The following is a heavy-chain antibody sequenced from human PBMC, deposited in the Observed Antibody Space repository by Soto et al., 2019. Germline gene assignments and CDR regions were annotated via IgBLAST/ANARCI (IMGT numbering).Heavy chain of an antibody. CDR3: ARGFGWIKNNWFDP. Sequence: SETLSLTCAVYGGSFSGYYWSWIRQPPGKGLEWIGEINHSGSTNYNPSLKSRVTISVDTSKNQFSLKLSSVTAADTAVYYCARGFGWIKNNWFDPWGQGTLVTVS. CDR1: GGSFSGYY. V-gene: IGHV4-34*01. D-gene: IGHD6-19*01. CDR2: INHSGST. J-gene: IGHJ5*02.